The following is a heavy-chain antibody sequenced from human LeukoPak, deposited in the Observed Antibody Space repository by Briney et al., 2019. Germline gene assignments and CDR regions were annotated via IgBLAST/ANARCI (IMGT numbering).Heavy chain of an antibody. CDR1: GGSISSSSYY. Sequence: SETLSLTCTVSGGSISSSSYYWGWIRQPPGKGLEWVGSIYYSGSTYYNPSLKSRVTISVDTSKNQFSLKLSSVTAADTAVYYCARLLYGDYVGYWGQGTLVTVSS. D-gene: IGHD4-17*01. V-gene: IGHV4-39*01. CDR3: ARLLYGDYVGY. CDR2: IYYSGST. J-gene: IGHJ4*02.